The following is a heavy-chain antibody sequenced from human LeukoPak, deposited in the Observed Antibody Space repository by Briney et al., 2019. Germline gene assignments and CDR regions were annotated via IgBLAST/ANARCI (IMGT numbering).Heavy chain of an antibody. D-gene: IGHD6-19*01. CDR2: IKISGYA. V-gene: IGHV3-23*05. J-gene: IGHJ4*02. CDR3: TKVRPPPGSGWYGGDDS. CDR1: GFTFNNYV. Sequence: GGSLRLSCTASGFTFNNYVMSWVRQAPGKGLEWVSSIKISGYADYADSVKGRLTISRDNSKNTLYLQMNSLRVEDTAVYYCTKVRPPPGSGWYGGDDSWGQGTLVTVSS.